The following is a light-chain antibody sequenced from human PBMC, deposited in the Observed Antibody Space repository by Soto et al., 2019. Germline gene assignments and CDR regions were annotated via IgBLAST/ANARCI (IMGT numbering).Light chain of an antibody. CDR3: QQYKSYFPLT. J-gene: IGKJ4*01. CDR2: DAS. CDR1: ESISTW. V-gene: IGKV1-5*01. Sequence: DIQMTQSPSTLSASVGDRVTITCRASESISTWLAWYQQKPGKAPKLLIFDASSLESGVPSRFSGSGSGTEFALTISSLQPDDFATYYCQQYKSYFPLTFGGGSKVEIK.